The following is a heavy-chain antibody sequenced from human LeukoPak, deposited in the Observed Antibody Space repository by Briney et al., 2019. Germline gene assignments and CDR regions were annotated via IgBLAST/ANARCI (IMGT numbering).Heavy chain of an antibody. D-gene: IGHD2-15*01. Sequence: GGSLRLSCAASGFVFRDGVRLSDRYMAWIRQAPGKGLEWLSYIHRRGTNAHYADSVNGRFTISWDNAKNSLYLLMNSLRDEDTAIYFCATTVPVVAGAMQHWGQGTLVTVSS. CDR3: ATTVPVVAGAMQH. CDR2: IHRRGTNA. J-gene: IGHJ1*01. V-gene: IGHV3-11*01. CDR1: GFVFRDGVRLSDRY.